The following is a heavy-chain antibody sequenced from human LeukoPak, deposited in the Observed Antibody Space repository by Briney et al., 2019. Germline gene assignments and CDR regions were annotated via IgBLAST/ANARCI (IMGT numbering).Heavy chain of an antibody. V-gene: IGHV3-7*01. Sequence: GGSLRLSCAASGFFFNAYWMAWVRQAPGTGLEWVANINPAGSETFHVDPVKGRFSISRDHAKNLVYLQMNSPRAEDTAVYYCATFGLVAALDLWGQGTLVTVSS. CDR3: ATFGLVAALDL. J-gene: IGHJ4*02. CDR1: GFFFNAYW. D-gene: IGHD5-12*01. CDR2: INPAGSET.